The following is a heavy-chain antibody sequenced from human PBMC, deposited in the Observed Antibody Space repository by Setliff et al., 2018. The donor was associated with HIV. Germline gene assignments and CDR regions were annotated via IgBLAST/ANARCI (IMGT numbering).Heavy chain of an antibody. V-gene: IGHV4-31*03. CDR2: IYYSGST. CDR3: ARPIPYGLDWYFDL. CDR1: GGSISSGAYY. D-gene: IGHD4-17*01. Sequence: NPSETLSLTCTVSGGSISSGAYYWSWIRQHPGKGLEWIGYIYYSGSTYYNPSLKSRVTISVDTSKNQFSLKLNSVTAADTAVYYCARPIPYGLDWYFDLWGRGTLVTVSS. J-gene: IGHJ2*01.